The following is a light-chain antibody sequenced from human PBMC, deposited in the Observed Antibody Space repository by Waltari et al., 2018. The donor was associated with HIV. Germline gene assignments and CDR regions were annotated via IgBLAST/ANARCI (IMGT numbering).Light chain of an antibody. CDR1: QSVTSTY. Sequence: EIVLTQSPGTLSLSPGQRVTLSCRASQSVTSTYLAWYQHRPGQAPRLLIYAASSRATGIPDRFSGSGSGTDFTLTINRLESADSALYYCQQYGTSPFTFGPGT. V-gene: IGKV3-20*01. J-gene: IGKJ3*01. CDR3: QQYGTSPFT. CDR2: AAS.